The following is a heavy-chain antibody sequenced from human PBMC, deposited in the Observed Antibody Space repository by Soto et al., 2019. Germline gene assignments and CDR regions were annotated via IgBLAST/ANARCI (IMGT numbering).Heavy chain of an antibody. D-gene: IGHD6-13*01. CDR3: AKDPGGGDSSSWYRLDYYYYGMDV. CDR1: GFTFSSYG. Sequence: GGSLRLSCAASGFTFSSYGMHWVRQAPGKGLEWVAVISYDGSNKYYVDSVKGRFTISRDNSKNTLYLQMNSLRAEDTAVYYCAKDPGGGDSSSWYRLDYYYYGMDVWGQGTTVTVFS. J-gene: IGHJ6*02. CDR2: ISYDGSNK. V-gene: IGHV3-30*18.